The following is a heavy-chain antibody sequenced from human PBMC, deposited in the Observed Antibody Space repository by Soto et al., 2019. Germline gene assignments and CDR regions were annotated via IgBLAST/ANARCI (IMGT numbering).Heavy chain of an antibody. CDR3: AREYYDSSGYLRDAFDI. D-gene: IGHD3-22*01. Sequence: QVQLVQSGAEVKKPGASVKVSCKASGYTFTGYYMHWVRQAPGQGLEWMGWINPNSGGTNYAQKFQGWVTMTRDTSISTAYMELSRLRSDDTAVYYCAREYYDSSGYLRDAFDIWGQGQWSPSLQ. CDR2: INPNSGGT. CDR1: GYTFTGYY. V-gene: IGHV1-2*04. J-gene: IGHJ3*02.